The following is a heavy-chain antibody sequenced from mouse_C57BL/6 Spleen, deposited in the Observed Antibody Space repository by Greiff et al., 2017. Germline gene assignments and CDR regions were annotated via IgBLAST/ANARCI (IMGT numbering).Heavy chain of an antibody. CDR2: ILPGSGST. J-gene: IGHJ4*01. Sequence: QVQLQQSGAELMKPGASVKLSCKATGYTFTGYWIEWVKQRPGHGLEWIGEILPGSGSTNSNEKFKGKATFTADTSSNTAYMQLSSLTTEDSAIKYCARFTVVDRYYAMDYWGQGTSGTVSS. CDR3: ARFTVVDRYYAMDY. CDR1: GYTFTGYW. D-gene: IGHD1-1*01. V-gene: IGHV1-9*01.